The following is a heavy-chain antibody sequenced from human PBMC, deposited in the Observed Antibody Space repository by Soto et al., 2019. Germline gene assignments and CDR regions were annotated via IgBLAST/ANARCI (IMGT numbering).Heavy chain of an antibody. D-gene: IGHD5-12*01. CDR3: AKDQYPLNEATGFDY. V-gene: IGHV3-23*01. CDR1: GFTFSSYA. J-gene: IGHJ4*02. CDR2: ISGSGGST. Sequence: GGSLRLSCAASGFTFSSYAMSWVRQAPGKGLEWVSAISGSGGSTYYADSVKGRFTISRDNSKNTLYLQMNSLRAEDTAVYYCAKDQYPLNEATGFDYWGQGTLVTVSS.